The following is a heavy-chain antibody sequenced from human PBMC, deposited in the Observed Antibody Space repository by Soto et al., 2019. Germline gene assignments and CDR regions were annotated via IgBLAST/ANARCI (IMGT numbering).Heavy chain of an antibody. D-gene: IGHD2-2*01. CDR1: GYTFINYP. Sequence: ASVKVSCKASGYTFINYPMHWVRQAPGQRLEWMGSINAADGHTKYSQKFQGRVTITRDTSASTAYMELSSLRSEDTAVFYCARVGYCSSTSCFDYWRQGTLVTVSS. CDR2: INAADGHT. J-gene: IGHJ4*02. CDR3: ARVGYCSSTSCFDY. V-gene: IGHV1-3*01.